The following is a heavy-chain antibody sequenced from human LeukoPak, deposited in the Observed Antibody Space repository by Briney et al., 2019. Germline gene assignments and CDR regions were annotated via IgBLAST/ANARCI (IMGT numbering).Heavy chain of an antibody. CDR2: IYSGGST. D-gene: IGHD3-22*01. Sequence: GGSLRLSCAASGFTVSSNYMSWVRQAPGKGLEWVSVIYSGGSTYYADSVKGRFTISRDNSKNTLYLQMNSLRAEDTAVYYCAREYHDSSALGYWGQGTLVTVSS. V-gene: IGHV3-66*02. CDR3: AREYHDSSALGY. CDR1: GFTVSSNY. J-gene: IGHJ4*02.